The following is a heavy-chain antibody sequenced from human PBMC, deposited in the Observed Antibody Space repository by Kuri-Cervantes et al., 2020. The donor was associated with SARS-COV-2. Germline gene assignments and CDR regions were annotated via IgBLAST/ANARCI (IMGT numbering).Heavy chain of an antibody. Sequence: SGPTLVKPTETLTLTCTVSGFSLSTSGMCVSWIRQPPGKALEWLARIDWDDDKYYSTSLKTRLTISKDTSKNQVVLTMTNVDPVDTATYYCARIQAATVIADYWGQGTLVTVSS. CDR1: GFSLSTSGMC. D-gene: IGHD4-11*01. CDR2: IDWDDDK. V-gene: IGHV2-70*11. J-gene: IGHJ4*02. CDR3: ARIQAATVIADY.